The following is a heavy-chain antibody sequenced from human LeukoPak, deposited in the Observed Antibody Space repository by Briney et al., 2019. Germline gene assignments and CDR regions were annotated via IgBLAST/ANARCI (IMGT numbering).Heavy chain of an antibody. CDR3: AREITTTVTGDY. Sequence: PGGSLRLSCAASGLTFSSYSMNWVRQAPGKGLEWVSSIGSSSSYIYYADSVKGRFTISRDNAKNSLYLQMNSLRAEDTAVYYCAREITTTVTGDYWGQGTLVTVSS. J-gene: IGHJ4*02. CDR1: GLTFSSYS. V-gene: IGHV3-21*01. CDR2: IGSSSSYI. D-gene: IGHD4-11*01.